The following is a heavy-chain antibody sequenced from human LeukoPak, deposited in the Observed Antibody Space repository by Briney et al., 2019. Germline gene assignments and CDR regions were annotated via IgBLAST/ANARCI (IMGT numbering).Heavy chain of an antibody. V-gene: IGHV3-21*01. CDR2: ITSGSSYI. Sequence: EGSLRLSCAASGFTFDDYAMHWVRQAPGKGLEWVSSITSGSSYIYYADSVKGRFTISRDNAKNPLYLQMNSLRAEDTAVYYCARDPYSGSYGNYYYYFMDVWGKGTTVTISS. J-gene: IGHJ6*03. D-gene: IGHD1-26*01. CDR3: ARDPYSGSYGNYYYYFMDV. CDR1: GFTFDDYA.